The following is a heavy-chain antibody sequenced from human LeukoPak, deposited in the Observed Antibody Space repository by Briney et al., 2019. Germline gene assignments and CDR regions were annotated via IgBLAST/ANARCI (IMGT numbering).Heavy chain of an antibody. Sequence: GGSLRLSCAASGFTFSDYYMTWIRQAPGKGLEWVSYISSRGSTILYADSVKGRFTISRDNAKNSLYLQMNSLRAEDTAVYYCARGNNEYGDNGKIRFGYMDVWGKGTTVTVPS. CDR2: ISSRGSTI. CDR3: ARGNNEYGDNGKIRFGYMDV. J-gene: IGHJ6*03. CDR1: GFTFSDYY. D-gene: IGHD4-17*01. V-gene: IGHV3-11*04.